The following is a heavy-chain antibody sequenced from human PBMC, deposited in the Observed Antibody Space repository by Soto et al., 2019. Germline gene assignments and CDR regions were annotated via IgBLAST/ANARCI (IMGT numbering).Heavy chain of an antibody. CDR2: INHAGNT. J-gene: IGHJ6*02. CDR1: GGSFSGHH. D-gene: IGHD1-20*01. V-gene: IGHV4-34*01. Sequence: QVQLQQWGAGLLKPPETLSLTCAVYGGSFSGHHWSWIRQPPGKGLEWIGEINHAGNTNYNPTLKSRVTMSVDTSKNQFSLKLSSVTAADTAVYYCARGITNRHIFQVYYYGMDVWGQGTTVTISS. CDR3: ARGITNRHIFQVYYYGMDV.